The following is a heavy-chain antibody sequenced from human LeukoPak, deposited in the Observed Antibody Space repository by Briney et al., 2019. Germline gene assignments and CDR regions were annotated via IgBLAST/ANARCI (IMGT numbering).Heavy chain of an antibody. Sequence: SETLSLTCTVSDDSISSYYWSWIRQPPGKGLEWIGYISSSGSTNYNPSLKSRVTISVDTSKNQFSLKLSSVTAADTAVYYCARQRNSYGFPFDYWGQGTLVTVSS. CDR3: ARQRNSYGFPFDY. D-gene: IGHD5-18*01. CDR1: DDSISSYY. J-gene: IGHJ4*02. V-gene: IGHV4-59*08. CDR2: ISSSGST.